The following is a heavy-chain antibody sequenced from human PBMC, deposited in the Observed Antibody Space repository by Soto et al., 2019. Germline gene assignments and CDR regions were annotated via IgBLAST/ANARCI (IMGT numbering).Heavy chain of an antibody. CDR1: GFSFGDYA. Sequence: GGSLRLSCTGSGFSFGDYAMSWSRQAPGKGLEWVGVIRSKAYGETTDYAASVKGRFTILRDDSKSIAYLQMNSLQSEDTGVYYCTRYTYTSRYSYFGMDVWGHGTTVTVSS. CDR3: TRYTYTSRYSYFGMDV. J-gene: IGHJ6*02. V-gene: IGHV3-49*03. CDR2: IRSKAYGETT. D-gene: IGHD2-2*01.